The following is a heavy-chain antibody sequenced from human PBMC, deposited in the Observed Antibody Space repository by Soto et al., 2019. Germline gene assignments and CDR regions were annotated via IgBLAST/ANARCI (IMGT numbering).Heavy chain of an antibody. CDR3: ARDGNDILTGYLTSDY. D-gene: IGHD3-9*01. CDR1: GFTFSSYS. CDR2: ISSSSSYI. V-gene: IGHV3-21*01. Sequence: GGSLRLSCAASGFTFSSYSMNWVRQAPGKGLEWVSSISSSSSYIYYADSVKGRFTISRDNAKNSLYLQMNSLRAEDTAVYYCARDGNDILTGYLTSDYWGQGTLVTVSS. J-gene: IGHJ4*02.